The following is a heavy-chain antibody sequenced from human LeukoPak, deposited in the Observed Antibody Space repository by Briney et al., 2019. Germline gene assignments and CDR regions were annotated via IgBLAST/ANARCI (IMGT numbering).Heavy chain of an antibody. V-gene: IGHV1-69*04. CDR2: IIPILGIA. CDR3: ARGKDSVGATDY. J-gene: IGHJ4*02. CDR1: GGTFSSYA. Sequence: ASVKVSCKASGGTFSSYAISWVRQAPGQGLEWMGRIIPILGIANYAQKFQGRVTITADKSTSTAYMELSSLRSEDTAVYYCARGKDSVGATDYWGQGTLVTVSS. D-gene: IGHD1-26*01.